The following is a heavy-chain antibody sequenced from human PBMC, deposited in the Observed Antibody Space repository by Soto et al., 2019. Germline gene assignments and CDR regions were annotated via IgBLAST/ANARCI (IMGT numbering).Heavy chain of an antibody. CDR2: ISYDGSNK. J-gene: IGHJ4*02. Sequence: GGSLRLSCAASGFTFSSYAMHWVRQAPGKGLEWVAVISYDGSNKYYVDSVKGRFTISRDNSKNTLYLQMNSLRAEDTAVYYCAKDRYSSSWTLWYWGQGTLVTVSS. CDR3: AKDRYSSSWTLWY. V-gene: IGHV3-30-3*01. CDR1: GFTFSSYA. D-gene: IGHD6-13*01.